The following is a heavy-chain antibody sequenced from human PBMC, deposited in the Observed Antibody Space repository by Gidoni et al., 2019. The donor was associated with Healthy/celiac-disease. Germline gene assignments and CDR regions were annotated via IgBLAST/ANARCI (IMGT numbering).Heavy chain of an antibody. CDR3: ANKVGLKDGGYFDY. V-gene: IGHV3-23*01. D-gene: IGHD2-15*01. J-gene: IGHJ4*02. CDR1: GFPFGSYA. Sequence: EVQLLESGGGLVQPGGSLRLSCAAPGFPFGSYAMSWVRQAPGKGLEWVSAISGGGGSTYYADSVKGRFTISRDNSKNTLYLQMNSLRAEDTAVYYCANKVGLKDGGYFDYWGQGTLVTVSS. CDR2: ISGGGGST.